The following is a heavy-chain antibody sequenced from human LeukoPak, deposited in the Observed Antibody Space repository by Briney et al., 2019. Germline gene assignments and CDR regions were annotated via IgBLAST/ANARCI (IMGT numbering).Heavy chain of an antibody. CDR3: VTSVAGSYLY. V-gene: IGHV3-64D*09. D-gene: IGHD6-19*01. J-gene: IGHJ4*02. Sequence: PGGSLRLSCAASGLTFSGSDMHWVRQAPGQGLEYVSAITTTGGSTYYAESVKGRFTISRDNSKSTLCLQMSSLRTEDTAVYYCVTSVAGSYLYWGQGTLVTVSS. CDR2: ITTTGGST. CDR1: GLTFSGSD.